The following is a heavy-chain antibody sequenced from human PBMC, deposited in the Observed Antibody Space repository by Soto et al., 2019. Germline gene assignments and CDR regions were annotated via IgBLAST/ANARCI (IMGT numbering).Heavy chain of an antibody. Sequence: ASETLSLTCTVSGGSISSVGYYWSWIRQHPGKGLEWIRYIYYIGVTFYNTSHKKRVTISVDTSKTQFSLKLSSVTVADTALNSCAGAESSGFLGYWGQGNLVTVSS. CDR1: GGSISSVGYY. CDR3: AGAESSGFLGY. V-gene: IGHV4-31*03. D-gene: IGHD3-22*01. CDR2: IYYIGVT. J-gene: IGHJ4*02.